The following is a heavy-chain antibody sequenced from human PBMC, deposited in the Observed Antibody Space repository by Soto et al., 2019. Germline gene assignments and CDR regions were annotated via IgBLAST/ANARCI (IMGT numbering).Heavy chain of an antibody. CDR2: IYYSGST. V-gene: IGHV4-59*08. D-gene: IGHD3-10*01. Sequence: SETLSLTCTVSGGSISSYYWSWIRQPPGKGLEWIGYIYYSGSTNYNPSLKSRVTISVDTSKNQFSLKLSSVTATDTAVYYCARYYGGYSDYSGQGTLVTVSS. CDR3: ARYYGGYSDY. J-gene: IGHJ4*02. CDR1: GGSISSYY.